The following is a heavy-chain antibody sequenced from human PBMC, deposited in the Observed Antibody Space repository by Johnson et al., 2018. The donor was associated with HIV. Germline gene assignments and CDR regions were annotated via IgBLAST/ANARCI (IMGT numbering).Heavy chain of an antibody. V-gene: IGHV3-30*04. D-gene: IGHD3-22*01. J-gene: IGHJ3*02. CDR2: ISYDGSYK. Sequence: QVQLLESGGGVVQPGRSLRLSCAASGFTFSSYAMHWVRQAPGKGLEWVAVISYDGSYKYSTDSLKGRFTISRDNSKNTLYLQMNSLRAEDTALYYCARDRRNYYDSSGYTDYDAFDIWGQGTMVTVSS. CDR1: GFTFSSYA. CDR3: ARDRRNYYDSSGYTDYDAFDI.